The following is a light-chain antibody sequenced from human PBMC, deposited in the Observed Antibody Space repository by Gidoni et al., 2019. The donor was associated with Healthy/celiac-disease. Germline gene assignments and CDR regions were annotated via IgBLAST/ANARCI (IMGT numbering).Light chain of an antibody. J-gene: IGKJ2*01. V-gene: IGKV1-5*03. CDR2: KAS. Sequence: DSQMTQSPSTLSASVGDRVTITCRASQSISSWLAWYQQKPGKAPKLLIYKASSLESGVPSRFSGSGSGTEFTLTISSLQPDDFATYYCQQYNSYPYTFXQXTKLEIQ. CDR1: QSISSW. CDR3: QQYNSYPYT.